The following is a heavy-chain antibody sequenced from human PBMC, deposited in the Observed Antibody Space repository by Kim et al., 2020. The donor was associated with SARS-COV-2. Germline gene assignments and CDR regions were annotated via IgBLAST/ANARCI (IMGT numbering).Heavy chain of an antibody. D-gene: IGHD3-22*01. CDR1: GFTFTTYY. J-gene: IGHJ4*02. Sequence: GGSLRLSCAASGFTFTTYYMSWIRQAPGKGLEWVSYISNSGSSIYYADSVKGRFTISRDNAKNSLYMQMNSLRAEDTAVYYCARGVDYDSSGYYYVWLGYWGPGTLVTVSS. CDR2: ISNSGSSI. V-gene: IGHV3-11*01. CDR3: ARGVDYDSSGYYYVWLGY.